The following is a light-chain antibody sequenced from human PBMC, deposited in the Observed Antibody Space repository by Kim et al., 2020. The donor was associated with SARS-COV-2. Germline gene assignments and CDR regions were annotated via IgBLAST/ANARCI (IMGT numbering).Light chain of an antibody. CDR2: AAS. CDR1: QDFSDY. CDR3: QQYKFYQWT. J-gene: IGKJ1*01. Sequence: ASVGDRVTITCRASQDFSDYLAWFQQKPGKAPKSLIYAASRLQSGVPSRFSGSGSGTEFTLTISNLQPEDFATYYCQQYKFYQWTFWQGTKVDIK. V-gene: IGKV1-16*01.